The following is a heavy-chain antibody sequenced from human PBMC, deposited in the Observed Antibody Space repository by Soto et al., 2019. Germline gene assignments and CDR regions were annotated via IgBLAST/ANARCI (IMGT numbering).Heavy chain of an antibody. CDR1: GASITTYY. CDR2: ISYSGST. Sequence: SETLSLTCTVSGASITTYYWSWIRQPPGKGLEWNGYISYSGSTDYNPSIKSRVTISFDASKNQISLQVRSATAADAAVYYCARDLKEYCSDGKCNWFDPWGQGTLVTVSS. D-gene: IGHD2-15*01. CDR3: ARDLKEYCSDGKCNWFDP. V-gene: IGHV4-59*01. J-gene: IGHJ5*02.